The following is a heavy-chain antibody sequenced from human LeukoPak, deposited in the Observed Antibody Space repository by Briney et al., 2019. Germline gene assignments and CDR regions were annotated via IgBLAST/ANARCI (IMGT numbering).Heavy chain of an antibody. D-gene: IGHD2-15*01. V-gene: IGHV3-53*01. Sequence: GGSLRLSCAASGFIVSSYYTSWVRQAPGKGLEWVSFIYSGGSTYYADSVKGRFTISRDTSKNTLYLQMNSLRADDTAVYYCARDLCSGVRCHRPYGLDVWGQGTTVTVSS. CDR2: IYSGGST. CDR1: GFIVSSYY. J-gene: IGHJ6*02. CDR3: ARDLCSGVRCHRPYGLDV.